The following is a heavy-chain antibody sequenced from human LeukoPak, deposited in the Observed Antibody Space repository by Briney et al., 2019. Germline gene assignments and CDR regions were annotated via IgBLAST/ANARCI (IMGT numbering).Heavy chain of an antibody. CDR3: ARDRKAEGDFDY. CDR2: IIPIFGTA. D-gene: IGHD3-16*01. CDR1: GGTFSSYA. Sequence: GSSVKVSCKASGGTFSSYAISWVRQAPGQGLEWMGRIIPIFGTANYAQKFQGRVTITTDESTSTAYMELSSLRSEDTAVYDCARDRKAEGDFDYWGQGTLVTVSS. J-gene: IGHJ4*02. V-gene: IGHV1-69*05.